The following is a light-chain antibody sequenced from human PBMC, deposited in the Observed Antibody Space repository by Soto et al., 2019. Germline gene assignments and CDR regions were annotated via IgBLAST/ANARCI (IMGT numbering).Light chain of an antibody. V-gene: IGKV3-20*01. J-gene: IGKJ4*01. CDR3: QQYGSSPLT. Sequence: EIVLTQSPGTLSLSPGQRATLSCRASQSVSSSFLACYQQKPGQAPRLLIYGASSRATCIPDRFSGSGSGTDFTLSISSVEPEDVAVYYCQQYGSSPLTFGGGTKVEIK. CDR2: GAS. CDR1: QSVSSSF.